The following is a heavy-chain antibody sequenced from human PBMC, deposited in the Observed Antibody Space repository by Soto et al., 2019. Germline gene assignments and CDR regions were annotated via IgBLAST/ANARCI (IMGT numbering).Heavy chain of an antibody. V-gene: IGHV1-69*01. CDR2: IIPIFGTA. D-gene: IGHD5-18*01. CDR1: GGTFSSYA. J-gene: IGHJ6*02. CDR3: ATTHVDPAMVTNYYYYGMDV. Sequence: QVQLVQSGAEVKKPGSSVKVSCNASGGTFSSYAINWVRHAPGQGLEWMGGIIPIFGTANYAQKFQGRVTITADESTIPAHMELSSLRSEDTAVYYCATTHVDPAMVTNYYYYGMDVWGQGTTVTVSS.